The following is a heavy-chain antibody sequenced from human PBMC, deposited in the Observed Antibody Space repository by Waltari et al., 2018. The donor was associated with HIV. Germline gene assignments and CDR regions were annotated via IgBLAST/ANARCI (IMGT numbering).Heavy chain of an antibody. CDR2: TYDRSKWYN. V-gene: IGHV6-1*01. Sequence: QVQLQQSGPGRVKPSQTLSLTCAISGDSVSSNSAAWNWIRQSPTRGLEWLGRTYDRSKWYNDYAVSVKSRITINPDTSKNQFSLQLNSVTPEDTAVYYCARVPLIVGWEAFDIWGQGTMVTVSS. CDR1: GDSVSSNSAA. D-gene: IGHD1-26*01. J-gene: IGHJ3*02. CDR3: ARVPLIVGWEAFDI.